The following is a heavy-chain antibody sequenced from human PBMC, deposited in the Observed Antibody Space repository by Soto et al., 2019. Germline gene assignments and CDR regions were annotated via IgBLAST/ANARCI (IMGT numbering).Heavy chain of an antibody. CDR2: ISAYNGNT. J-gene: IGHJ5*02. CDR3: ARDVGLGYCSGGSCYAVNFDP. CDR1: GYTFTSYG. D-gene: IGHD2-15*01. Sequence: ASVKVSCKASGYTFTSYGISWVRQAPGQGLEWMGWISAYNGNTNYAQKLQGRVTMTTDTSTSTAYMELRSLRSDDTAVYYCARDVGLGYCSGGSCYAVNFDPWGQGTLVTVSS. V-gene: IGHV1-18*01.